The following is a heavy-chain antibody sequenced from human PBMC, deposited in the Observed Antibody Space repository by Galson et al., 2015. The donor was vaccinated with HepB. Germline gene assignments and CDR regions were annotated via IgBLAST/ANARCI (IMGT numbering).Heavy chain of an antibody. CDR2: MSSRGSTI. D-gene: IGHD2-8*01. J-gene: IGHJ6*02. Sequence: SLRLSCAGSGFIFSDYYMSWIRQAPGKGLEWVSYMSSRGSTIYYGDSVKGRFTISGDNAKNSLYLQMNSLRGEDTAVYYCARMYCSNGVCLYGMDVWGQGTTVTVSS. CDR3: ARMYCSNGVCLYGMDV. V-gene: IGHV3-11*01. CDR1: GFIFSDYY.